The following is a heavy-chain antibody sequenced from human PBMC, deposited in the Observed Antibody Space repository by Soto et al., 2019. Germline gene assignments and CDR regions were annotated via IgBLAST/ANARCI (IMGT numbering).Heavy chain of an antibody. Sequence: KVSCKASGYTFTGYYMHWVRQAPGQLVEWMGWINPISGGTNYAQKFQGRVTMTRDTSISTAYMELSRLRSDDTAVYYCARDGEANFWSGYQNWFDPWGQGTLVTVS. CDR1: GYTFTGYY. CDR2: INPISGGT. V-gene: IGHV1-2*02. J-gene: IGHJ5*02. D-gene: IGHD3-3*01. CDR3: ARDGEANFWSGYQNWFDP.